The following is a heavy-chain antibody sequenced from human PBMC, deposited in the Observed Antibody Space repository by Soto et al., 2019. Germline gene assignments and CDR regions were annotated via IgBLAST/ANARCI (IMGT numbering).Heavy chain of an antibody. CDR3: ERDISIAAAGSNYYYYYYGRDV. D-gene: IGHD6-13*01. CDR1: GGSISSYC. Sequence: PSETLSLTCTVSGGSISSYCLSWIRQPTGKGLEWILRIHPIASTNSDPPHKSRVTMSVETSKNQFSLKLSSVPAADTDVYYCERDISIAAAGSNYYYYYYGRDVWGQGTRVTVSS. J-gene: IGHJ6*02. CDR2: IHPIAST. V-gene: IGHV4-4*07.